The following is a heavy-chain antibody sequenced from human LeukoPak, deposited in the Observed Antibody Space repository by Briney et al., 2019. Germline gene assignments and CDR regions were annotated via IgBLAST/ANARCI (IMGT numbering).Heavy chain of an antibody. V-gene: IGHV1-3*01. CDR2: INAGNGNT. J-gene: IGHJ4*02. CDR3: ARDFGQRGYSSSSSFDY. CDR1: GYTFTSYA. D-gene: IGHD6-6*01. Sequence: GASVKVSCKASGYTFTSYAMHWVRQAPGQRLEWMGWINAGNGNTKYSQKFQGRVTITRDTSASTAYMELSSLRSEDTAVYYCARDFGQRGYSSSSSFDYWGQGTLVTVSS.